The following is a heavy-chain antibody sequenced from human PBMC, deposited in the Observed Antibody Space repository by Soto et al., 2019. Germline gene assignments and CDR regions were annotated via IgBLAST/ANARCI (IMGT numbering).Heavy chain of an antibody. CDR1: GGTFSTST. CDR3: AREPPHEAFEM. Sequence: QVQLVQSGAEVKKPGSSVKVSCKASGGTFSTSTSISWVRQAPGQGLEWMGRIIPILEMANYAQRFQGRVTITAGKSTGTAYVELGSLGSEDSAMYYGAREPPHEAFEMWGQGTMVTVSS. CDR2: IIPILEMA. J-gene: IGHJ3*02. V-gene: IGHV1-69*08.